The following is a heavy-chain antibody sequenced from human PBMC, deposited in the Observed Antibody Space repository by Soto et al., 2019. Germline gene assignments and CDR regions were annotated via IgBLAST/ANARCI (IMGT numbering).Heavy chain of an antibody. J-gene: IGHJ4*02. CDR1: GGSFSGYY. Sequence: PSETLSLTCAVYGGSFSGYYWSWIRQPPGKGLEWIGEINHSGSTNYNPSLKSRVTISVDKSKNLFSLNLSSVTAADTAVYYCARTDYYDSSAYFDYWGRGTLVTVSS. D-gene: IGHD3-22*01. V-gene: IGHV4-34*01. CDR3: ARTDYYDSSAYFDY. CDR2: INHSGST.